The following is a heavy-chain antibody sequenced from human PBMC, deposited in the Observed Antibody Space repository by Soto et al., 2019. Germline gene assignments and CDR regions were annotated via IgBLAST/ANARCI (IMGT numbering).Heavy chain of an antibody. CDR3: ARGSYYDSSGYYGP. J-gene: IGHJ5*02. CDR2: INHSGST. D-gene: IGHD3-22*01. CDR1: GGSFSGYY. V-gene: IGHV4-34*01. Sequence: SETLSLTCNVYGGSFSGYYRNWIRKPQGKGLEWIGEINHSGSTNYNPSLKSRVTISVDTSKNQFSLKLSSVTAADTAVYYCARGSYYDSSGYYGPWGQGTLVTVSS.